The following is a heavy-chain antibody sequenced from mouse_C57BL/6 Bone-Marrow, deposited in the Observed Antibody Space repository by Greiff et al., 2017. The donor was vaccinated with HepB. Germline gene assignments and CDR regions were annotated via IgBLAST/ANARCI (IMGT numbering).Heavy chain of an antibody. Sequence: VQLKESGAELVKPGASVKLSCTASGFNIKDYYMHWVKQRTEQGLEWIGRIDPEDGETKYAPKFQGKATITADTSSNTAYLQLSSLTSEDTAVYYCARLYGNFLYYFDYWGQGTTLTVSS. CDR2: IDPEDGET. J-gene: IGHJ2*01. CDR3: ARLYGNFLYYFDY. D-gene: IGHD2-1*01. CDR1: GFNIKDYY. V-gene: IGHV14-2*01.